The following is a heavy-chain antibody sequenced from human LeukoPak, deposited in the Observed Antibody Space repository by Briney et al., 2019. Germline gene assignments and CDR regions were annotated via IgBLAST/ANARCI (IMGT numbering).Heavy chain of an antibody. CDR1: GGTFSSYA. CDR2: IIPIFGTA. Sequence: SVKVSCKASGGTFSSYAISWVRQAPGQGLEWMGGIIPIFGTANYAQKFQGRVTITADKSTSTAYMELSSLRSEDTAVYYCAITYCSGGSCYSSRCYYYYMDVWGKGTTVTVSS. V-gene: IGHV1-69*06. D-gene: IGHD2-15*01. J-gene: IGHJ6*03. CDR3: AITYCSGGSCYSSRCYYYYMDV.